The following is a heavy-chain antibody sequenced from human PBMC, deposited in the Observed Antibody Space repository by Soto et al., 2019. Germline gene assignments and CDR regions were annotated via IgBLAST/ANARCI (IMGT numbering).Heavy chain of an antibody. Sequence: EVQLLESGGGLVQPGGCLRLSCAASGFSFNSNAMNWFRQTPGKGLEWVSVISGSDNSTYYADSVKGRFTTSRDNSKNTLYLQMNSLRAEDTAVYYCAKAGRGRGSCYTDVDSWGQGTLVTVSP. CDR1: GFSFNSNA. J-gene: IGHJ4*02. D-gene: IGHD1-26*01. CDR3: AKAGRGRGSCYTDVDS. CDR2: ISGSDNST. V-gene: IGHV3-23*01.